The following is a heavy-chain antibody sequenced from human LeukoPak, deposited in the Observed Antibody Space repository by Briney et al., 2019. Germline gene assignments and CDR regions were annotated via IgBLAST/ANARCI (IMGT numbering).Heavy chain of an antibody. CDR3: AKDRPGFYYDSSGYSNDAFDI. V-gene: IGHV3-23*01. CDR1: GFTFSSYA. CDR2: ISGSGGST. J-gene: IGHJ3*02. D-gene: IGHD3-22*01. Sequence: PGGSLRLSCAASGFTFSSYAMSWVRQAPGKGLEWVSAISGSGGSTYYADSVKGRFTISRDNSKNTLYLQMNSLRAEDTAVYYCAKDRPGFYYDSSGYSNDAFDIWGQGTMVTVSS.